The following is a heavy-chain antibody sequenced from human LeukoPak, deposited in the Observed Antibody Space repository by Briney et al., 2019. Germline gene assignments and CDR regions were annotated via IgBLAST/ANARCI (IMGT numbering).Heavy chain of an antibody. J-gene: IGHJ4*02. CDR3: ARQIAVAGKAGFDY. CDR1: GDNVSSKSAA. D-gene: IGHD6-19*01. CDR2: TNYRSKWYN. V-gene: IGHV6-1*01. Sequence: SQTLSLTCAISGDNVSSKSAAWNWIRQSPSRGLEWLGRTNYRSKWYNDYAVSVKSRITIDPDTSKNQFSLKLSSVTAADTAVYYCARQIAVAGKAGFDYWGQGTLVTVSS.